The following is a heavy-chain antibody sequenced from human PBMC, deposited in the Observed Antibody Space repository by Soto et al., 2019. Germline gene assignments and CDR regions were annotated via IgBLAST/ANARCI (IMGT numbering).Heavy chain of an antibody. CDR2: MNEDGNTK. D-gene: IGHD1-20*01. CDR3: ASYNPSRHAAFDI. V-gene: IGHV3-7*01. CDR1: GFSFKPYW. Sequence: GGTVRLSXDVSGFSFKPYWMSWVRQAPGKGRVWVANMNEDGNTKVYVDSVNGRFTSFGDSAVKSLFLKMASLRAEDTAVYSCASYNPSRHAAFDIWGRGTLVTVSS. J-gene: IGHJ3*02.